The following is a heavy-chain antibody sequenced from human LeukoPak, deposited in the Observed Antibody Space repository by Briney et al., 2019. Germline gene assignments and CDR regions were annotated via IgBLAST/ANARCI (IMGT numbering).Heavy chain of an antibody. CDR1: GGTFSSYA. Sequence: ASVKVSCKASGGTFSSYAISWVRQAPGQGLEWMGGIIPIFGTANYAQKFQGRVTITADESTSTAYMELSSLRSEDTAVYYCARDTGLGDTAHWYFDLGGRGTLVTVSS. V-gene: IGHV1-69*13. J-gene: IGHJ2*01. CDR2: IIPIFGTA. CDR3: ARDTGLGDTAHWYFDL. D-gene: IGHD5-18*01.